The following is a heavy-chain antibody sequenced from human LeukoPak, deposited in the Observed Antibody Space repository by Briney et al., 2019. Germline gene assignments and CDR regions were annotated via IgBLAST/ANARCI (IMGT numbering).Heavy chain of an antibody. D-gene: IGHD6-6*01. CDR1: GFTFSSYG. Sequence: PWGSLRLSCAASGFTFSSYGMHWVRQALGKGLEWVAVISYDGSNKYYADSVKGRFTISRDNSKNTLYLQMNSLRAEDTAVYYCAKGGIAARPGYGMDVWGQGTTVTVSS. J-gene: IGHJ6*02. CDR3: AKGGIAARPGYGMDV. V-gene: IGHV3-30*18. CDR2: ISYDGSNK.